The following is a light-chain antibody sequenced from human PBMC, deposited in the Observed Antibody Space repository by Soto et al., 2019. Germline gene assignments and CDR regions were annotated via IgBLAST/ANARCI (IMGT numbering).Light chain of an antibody. CDR2: DGS. V-gene: IGKV3-11*01. Sequence: EIVLTQSPATLSLSPGGSSTLSFLASQSVNINLAWYQQKPGQAPRLVIYDGSHRATDIPARFSGSGSGTDFTLTISYVEPEDSAVYYCQQRRKWPPDFGQGTRLEIK. CDR1: QSVNIN. CDR3: QQRRKWPPD. J-gene: IGKJ5*01.